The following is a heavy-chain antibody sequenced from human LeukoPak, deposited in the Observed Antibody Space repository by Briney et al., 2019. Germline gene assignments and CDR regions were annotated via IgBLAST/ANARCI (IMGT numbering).Heavy chain of an antibody. Sequence: GGSLRLSCAGSGFTFSSNPLSWVRQAPGKGLEWVSAINPSGGNTYYADSVRGRFTISRDNSENTLYLQMNTLRAEDTAVYYCATTKQARRYFDYWGQGTLVTVSS. CDR1: GFTFSSNP. D-gene: IGHD1-1*01. CDR2: INPSGGNT. CDR3: ATTKQARRYFDY. V-gene: IGHV3-23*01. J-gene: IGHJ4*02.